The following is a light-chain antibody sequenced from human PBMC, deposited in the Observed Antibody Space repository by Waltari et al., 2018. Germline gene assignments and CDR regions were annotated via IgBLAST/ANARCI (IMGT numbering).Light chain of an antibody. V-gene: IGKV1-33*01. J-gene: IGKJ4*01. CDR2: GAS. CDR1: QDLNKN. CDR3: LQYHTFPLT. Sequence: QETQASSPPFATFGESLTLTCQASQDLNKNLNWFQQKPGKAPNLPIYGASSLHTGVPSRFSGSKSGTHFTCTISSLQPEDIATYYCLQYHTFPLTFGGGTKVEIK.